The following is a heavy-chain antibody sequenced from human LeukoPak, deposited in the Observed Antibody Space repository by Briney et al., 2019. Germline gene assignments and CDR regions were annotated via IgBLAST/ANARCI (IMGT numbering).Heavy chain of an antibody. CDR3: AREGLY. J-gene: IGHJ4*02. CDR2: IYYSGST. V-gene: IGHV4-4*02. Sequence: SGTLSLTCAVSGGSISSSNWWSWVRQPPGKGLEWIGSIYYSGSTYYNPSLESRVTISVDTSKDQFSLKLSSVTAADTAVYYCAREGLYWGQGTLVTVSS. CDR1: GGSISSSNW.